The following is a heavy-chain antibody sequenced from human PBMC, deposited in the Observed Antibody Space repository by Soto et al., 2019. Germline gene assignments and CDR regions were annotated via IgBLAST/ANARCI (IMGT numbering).Heavy chain of an antibody. Sequence: PSETLSLTCTVSGVSISSYYWTWIQQPPGKGLEWIGFMYNSGSTHYNPSLKSRVTISLDTSKNQFSLNLRSVTAADTAVYYCAXMGYHYGSGSYPLDYWGQGTLVTVSS. V-gene: IGHV4-59*08. CDR3: AXMGYHYGSGSYPLDY. CDR1: GVSISSYY. J-gene: IGHJ4*02. CDR2: MYNSGST. D-gene: IGHD3-10*01.